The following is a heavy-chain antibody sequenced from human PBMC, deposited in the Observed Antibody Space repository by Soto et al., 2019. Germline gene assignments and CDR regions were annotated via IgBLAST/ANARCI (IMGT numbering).Heavy chain of an antibody. V-gene: IGHV3-7*01. CDR2: IKQDGSET. D-gene: IGHD2-8*02. J-gene: IGHJ4*02. CDR1: GFTFSNYW. CDR3: ARALVNGGDY. Sequence: EVQVVESGGGLVQPGGSLRLSCAASGFTFSNYWMTWVRQAPGKGLEWVANIKQDGSETHYVDSVKGRFTISRDNAKNSLCLQMNSLRAEDTAVYYCARALVNGGDYWGQGTLVTVSS.